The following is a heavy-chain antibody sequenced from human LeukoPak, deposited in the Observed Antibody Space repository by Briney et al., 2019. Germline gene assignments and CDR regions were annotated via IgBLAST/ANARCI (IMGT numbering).Heavy chain of an antibody. Sequence: SETLSLTCAVYGGSFSGYYWSWIRQPPGKGLEWIGEVNHSGSTNYNPSLKSRVTISVDTSKNQFSLKLSSVAAADTAVYYCARGVSIAALKPFDYWGQGTLVTVSS. J-gene: IGHJ4*02. CDR1: GGSFSGYY. CDR2: VNHSGST. CDR3: ARGVSIAALKPFDY. V-gene: IGHV4-34*01. D-gene: IGHD6-6*01.